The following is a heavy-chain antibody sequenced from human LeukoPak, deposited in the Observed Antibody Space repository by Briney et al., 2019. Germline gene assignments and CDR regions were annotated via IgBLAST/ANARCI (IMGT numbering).Heavy chain of an antibody. CDR3: ASRPHYDFWSGYLDY. CDR1: GGSISSGDYY. Sequence: SETLSLTCTVSGGSISSGDYYWSWIRQPPGKGLEWIGYIYYSGSTYYNPSLKSRVTISVDTSKNQFSLKLSSVTAADTAVYYCASRPHYDFWSGYLDYWGQGTLVTVSS. V-gene: IGHV4-30-4*08. J-gene: IGHJ4*02. D-gene: IGHD3-3*01. CDR2: IYYSGST.